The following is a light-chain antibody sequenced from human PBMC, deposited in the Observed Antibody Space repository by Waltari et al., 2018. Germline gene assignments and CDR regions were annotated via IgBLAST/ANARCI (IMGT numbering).Light chain of an antibody. CDR2: DVS. CDR1: QSISRF. J-gene: IGKJ1*01. V-gene: IGKV3-20*01. CDR3: QHYVRLPVT. Sequence: EIMLTQSPGTLSLSPGERATLSCRASQSISRFLAWYQQRPGQAPRLLIFDVSTRATGIPDSFSGSGSGTDFSLTISRLEPEDIAVYYCQHYVRLPVTFGQGTKLEIK.